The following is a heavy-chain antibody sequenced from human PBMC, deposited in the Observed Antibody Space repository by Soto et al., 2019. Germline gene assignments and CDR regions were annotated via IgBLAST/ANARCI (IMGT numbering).Heavy chain of an antibody. D-gene: IGHD2-21*02. CDR1: GASVSTCAYY. CDR2: IEKSGST. V-gene: IGHV4-31*03. Sequence: LCHTSTVSGASVSTCAYYWPWIPRQPGNALEWIGYIEKSGSTYCNPSLTGRVDISVDTSKKQFSLSLRSLNAADTAFYYCAGAVSDFDVRRYRTSYFDQWGQG. J-gene: IGHJ4*02. CDR3: AGAVSDFDVRRYRTSYFDQ.